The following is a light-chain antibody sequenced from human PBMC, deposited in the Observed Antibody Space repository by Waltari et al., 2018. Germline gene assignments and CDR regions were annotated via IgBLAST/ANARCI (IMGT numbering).Light chain of an antibody. CDR2: SND. J-gene: IGLJ2*01. Sequence: QSLVTQSPSASGAPGQRVTIPCSGRRTNIGSNTVTLYQHRPGTAPRLLIHSNDQRPSGVPDRFSASKSGTSASLAISGLQSEDEADYYCASWDDSLGGSLIFGGGTKLTVL. CDR3: ASWDDSLGGSLI. CDR1: RTNIGSNT. V-gene: IGLV1-44*01.